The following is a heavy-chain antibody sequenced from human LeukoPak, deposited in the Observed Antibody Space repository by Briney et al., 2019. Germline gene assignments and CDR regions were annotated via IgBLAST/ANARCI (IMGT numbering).Heavy chain of an antibody. Sequence: ASVKVSCKASGYNFTSYYMHWVRQAPGQGLEWLGIINPTGGTTTYAQKFQGRVTMTRDTSTNTVYMELSSLRSEDTAVYYCARGAGATTSFDYWGQETMVTVSS. CDR2: INPTGGTT. D-gene: IGHD1-26*01. CDR1: GYNFTSYY. CDR3: ARGAGATTSFDY. V-gene: IGHV1-46*03. J-gene: IGHJ4*02.